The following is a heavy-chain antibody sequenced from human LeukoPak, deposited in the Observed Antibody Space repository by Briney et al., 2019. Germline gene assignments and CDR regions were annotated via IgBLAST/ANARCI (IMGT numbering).Heavy chain of an antibody. V-gene: IGHV4-34*01. D-gene: IGHD6-13*01. CDR3: ARAAQLVRNYYYYYGMDV. CDR1: GGSFSGYY. Sequence: SETLSLTCAVYGGSFSGYYWSWIRQPPGKGLEWIGEINHSGSTNYNPSLKSRVTISVDTSKNQFSLKLSSVTAAYTAVYYCARAAQLVRNYYYYYGMDVWGQGTTVTVSS. J-gene: IGHJ6*02. CDR2: INHSGST.